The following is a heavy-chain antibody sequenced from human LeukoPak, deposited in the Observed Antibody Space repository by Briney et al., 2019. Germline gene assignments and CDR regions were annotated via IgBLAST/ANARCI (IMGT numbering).Heavy chain of an antibody. Sequence: SETLSLTCTVSGGSISSNYWSWIRQPPGKGLEWIGYIYYSGSTNCNPSLKSRVTISVDTSKNQFSLKLSSVTAADTAVYYCARGGRPGFDPWGQGTLVTVSS. D-gene: IGHD3-16*01. CDR1: GGSISSNY. CDR3: ARGGRPGFDP. J-gene: IGHJ5*02. CDR2: IYYSGST. V-gene: IGHV4-59*01.